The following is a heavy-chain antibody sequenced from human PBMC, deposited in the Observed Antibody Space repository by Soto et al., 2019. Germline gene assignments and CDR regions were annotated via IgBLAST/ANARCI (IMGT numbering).Heavy chain of an antibody. CDR1: GFTFTSPA. J-gene: IGHJ6*02. Sequence: ASVKVSCKASGFTFTSPAVQWVRQARGQRLEWIGWIVAGSGNTNYAQKFQERVTITRDMSTSTAYMELSSLRSEDTAVYYCAADVVKAKVNYYYYGMDVWGQGTTVTVYS. CDR2: IVAGSGNT. D-gene: IGHD2-8*02. CDR3: AADVVKAKVNYYYYGMDV. V-gene: IGHV1-58*01.